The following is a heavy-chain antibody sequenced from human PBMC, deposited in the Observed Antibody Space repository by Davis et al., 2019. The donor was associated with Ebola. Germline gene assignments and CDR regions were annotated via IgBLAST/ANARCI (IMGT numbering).Heavy chain of an antibody. Sequence: MPSETLSLTCAVYGGSFSGYYWSWIRQPPGKGLEWIGEINHSGSTNYNPSLKSRVTISVDTSKNQFSLKLSSVTAADTAVYYCARSTLYYYYYGMDVWGQGTTVTVSS. CDR1: GGSFSGYY. CDR2: INHSGST. V-gene: IGHV4-34*01. J-gene: IGHJ6*02. CDR3: ARSTLYYYYYGMDV.